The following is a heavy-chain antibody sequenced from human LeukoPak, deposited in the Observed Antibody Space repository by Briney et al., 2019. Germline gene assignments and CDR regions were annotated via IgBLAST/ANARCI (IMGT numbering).Heavy chain of an antibody. CDR2: ISGSGGST. V-gene: IGHV3-23*01. J-gene: IGHJ5*02. D-gene: IGHD2-2*02. Sequence: GRSLRLSCAASGFTFSSYAMSWVRQAPGKGLEWVSAISGSGGSTYYADSVKGRFTISRDNSKNTLYLQMNSLRAEDTAVYYCAKDLTLYRSHWFDPWGQGTLVTVSS. CDR3: AKDLTLYRSHWFDP. CDR1: GFTFSSYA.